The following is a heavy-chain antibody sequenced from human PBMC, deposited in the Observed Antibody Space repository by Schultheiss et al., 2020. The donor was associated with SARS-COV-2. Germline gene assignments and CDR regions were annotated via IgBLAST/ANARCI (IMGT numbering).Heavy chain of an antibody. CDR1: GFTFSSYN. V-gene: IGHV3-21*06. D-gene: IGHD2-8*01. Sequence: GGSLRLSCAASGFTFSSYNMNWVRQAPGKGLEWVASISSSRTSMFYADSVKGRFTISRDNTKNSLFLQMNNLRVEDTAVYYCYVMVYAGPTPDDCWGPGTLVTVSS. CDR2: ISSSRTSM. CDR3: YVMVYAGPTPDDC. J-gene: IGHJ4*02.